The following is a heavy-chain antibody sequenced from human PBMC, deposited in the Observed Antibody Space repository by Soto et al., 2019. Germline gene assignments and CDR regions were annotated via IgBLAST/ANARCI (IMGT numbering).Heavy chain of an antibody. D-gene: IGHD4-4*01. CDR1: GGSISSSSYY. CDR3: ARRAVSTPLYFDY. CDR2: IYYSGST. V-gene: IGHV4-39*01. Sequence: QLQLQESGPGLVKPSETLSLTCTVSGGSISSSSYYWGWIRQPPGKGLEWIGSIYYSGSTYYNPSLKSRVTISVDTSKNQFSLKLSSVTAADTAVYYFARRAVSTPLYFDYWGQGTLVTVSS. J-gene: IGHJ4*02.